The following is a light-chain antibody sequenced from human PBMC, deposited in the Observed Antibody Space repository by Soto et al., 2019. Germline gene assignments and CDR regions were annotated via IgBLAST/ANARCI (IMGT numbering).Light chain of an antibody. CDR1: QSVSSY. CDR2: DAS. V-gene: IGKV3-20*01. CDR3: QQYGSSRT. J-gene: IGKJ1*01. Sequence: EIVLTQSPATLSLSPGERATLSFRASQSVSSYLAWYQQKPGQAPRLLIYDASSRATGIPDRFSGSGSGTDFTLTISRLEPEDFAVYYCQQYGSSRTFGQGTKVDIK.